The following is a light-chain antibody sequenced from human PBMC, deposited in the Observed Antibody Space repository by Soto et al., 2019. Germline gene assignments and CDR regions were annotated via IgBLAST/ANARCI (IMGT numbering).Light chain of an antibody. CDR3: SSYSSISTPWI. V-gene: IGLV1-44*01. J-gene: IGLJ2*01. CDR2: SNN. CDR1: RSSVGSNT. Sequence: QSVLTQPPSASGTPGQRVTISCSGSRSSVGSNTVNWYQHLPGTAPKLLIYSNNHRPSGVSNRFSGSKSGNTASLTISGLQAEDEADYFCSSYSSISTPWIFGGGTKVTVL.